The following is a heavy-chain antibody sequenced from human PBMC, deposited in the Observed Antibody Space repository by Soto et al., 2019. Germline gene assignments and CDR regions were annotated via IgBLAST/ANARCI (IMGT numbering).Heavy chain of an antibody. D-gene: IGHD2-21*01. CDR1: GGSISTYY. CDR2: IYYSGST. Sequence: SETLSLTCTVAGGSISTYYWSWIRQPPGKGLEWIGYIYYSGSTNYNPSLKSRVTISVDTSKNQFSLKLSSVTAADTAVYYCARGSILDYWGQGTPVTSPQ. J-gene: IGHJ4*02. CDR3: ARGSILDY. V-gene: IGHV4-59*01.